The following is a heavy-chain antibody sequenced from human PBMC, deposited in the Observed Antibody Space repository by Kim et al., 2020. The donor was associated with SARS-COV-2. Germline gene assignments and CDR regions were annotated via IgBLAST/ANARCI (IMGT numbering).Heavy chain of an antibody. V-gene: IGHV3-33*05. CDR1: GFTFSSYG. D-gene: IGHD6-13*01. CDR3: ARDQSAGYSSSWNDY. CDR2: ISYDGSNK. Sequence: GGSLRLSCVASGFTFSSYGMHWVRQAPGKGLEWVAVISYDGSNKYYADSVKGRFTISRDNSKNTLYLQMNSLRAEDTAVYYCARDQSAGYSSSWNDYWGQGTLVTVSS. J-gene: IGHJ4*02.